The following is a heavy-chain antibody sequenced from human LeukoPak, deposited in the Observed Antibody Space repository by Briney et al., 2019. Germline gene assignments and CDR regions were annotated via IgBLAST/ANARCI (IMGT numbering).Heavy chain of an antibody. D-gene: IGHD2-21*02. CDR1: GFDFSSNW. V-gene: IGHV3-74*01. J-gene: IGHJ6*02. CDR2: IKGDGIST. CDR3: ATTNLEGYCGGDCSMGYYYGMDV. Sequence: PGGSLRLSCAASGFDFSSNWMHWVRHAPGQGLVWVSRIKGDGISTNYADSVKGRFTISRDNSKNTLYLQMNSLRAEDTAVYYCATTNLEGYCGGDCSMGYYYGMDVWGQGTTVTVSS.